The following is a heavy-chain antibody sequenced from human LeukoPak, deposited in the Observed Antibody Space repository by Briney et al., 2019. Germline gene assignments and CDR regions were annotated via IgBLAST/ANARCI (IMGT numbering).Heavy chain of an antibody. CDR3: AREVGYRSSWLDY. D-gene: IGHD6-13*01. CDR2: ISSSSSTI. CDR1: GFTFSSYS. V-gene: IGHV3-48*01. J-gene: IGHJ4*02. Sequence: GGSLRLSCAASGFTFSSYSMNWVRQAPGKGLEWVSYISSSSSTIYYADSVKGRFTISRDNAKNSLYLQMNSLRAEDTAVYYCAREVGYRSSWLDYWGQGTLVTVSS.